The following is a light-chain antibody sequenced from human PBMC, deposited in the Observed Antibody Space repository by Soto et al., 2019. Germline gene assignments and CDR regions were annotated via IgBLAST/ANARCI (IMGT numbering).Light chain of an antibody. CDR1: SSDVGGYNY. J-gene: IGLJ1*01. CDR2: EVS. Sequence: QSVLTQPPSASGSPGQSVTISCTGTSSDVGGYNYVSWYQQHPGKAPKLMINEVSNRPSGVSNRFSGSKSGNTVSLTISGLQAEDEADYYCSSYTSSSIYVFGTGTKLTVL. CDR3: SSYTSSSIYV. V-gene: IGLV2-14*01.